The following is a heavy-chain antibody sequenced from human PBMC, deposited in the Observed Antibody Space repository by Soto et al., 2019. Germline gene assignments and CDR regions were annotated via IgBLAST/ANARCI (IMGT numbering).Heavy chain of an antibody. D-gene: IGHD2-8*02. CDR1: GASITGTSY. J-gene: IGHJ4*02. CDR3: ARGMTPPGAPAWYYFDS. Sequence: PSETLSLTCTVSGASITGTSYWRWIRQPAGKGLEWIGRFSLSGTTNYNPSLRSRVTMSADVSKNQFSLRLTSVTAADTALYYCARGMTPPGAPAWYYFDSWGQGTLVTVSS. V-gene: IGHV4-4*07. CDR2: FSLSGTT.